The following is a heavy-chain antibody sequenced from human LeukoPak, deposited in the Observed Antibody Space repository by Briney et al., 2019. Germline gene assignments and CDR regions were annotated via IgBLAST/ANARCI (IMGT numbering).Heavy chain of an antibody. CDR2: INPNSGGT. CDR1: GYTFTGYY. D-gene: IGHD3-10*01. Sequence: ASVKVSCKASGYTFTGYYMHWVRQAPGQGLEWMGRINPNSGGTNYAQKFQGRVTMTRDTSINTAYMELSRLRSDDTAVYYCARASITYYYGSGSYYNVYPDYWGQGTLVTVSS. CDR3: ARASITYYYGSGSYYNVYPDY. J-gene: IGHJ4*02. V-gene: IGHV1-2*06.